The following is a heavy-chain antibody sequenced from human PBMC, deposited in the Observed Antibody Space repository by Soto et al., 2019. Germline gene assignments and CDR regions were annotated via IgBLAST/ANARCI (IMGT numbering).Heavy chain of an antibody. CDR3: ARGPSYSDSYFDH. CDR2: ISYDGNNK. CDR1: EFTFSNYA. J-gene: IGHJ4*02. D-gene: IGHD4-17*01. Sequence: GGSLRLSCAASEFTFSNYAMHWVRQAPGKGLQWLAVISYDGNNKYYADSVEGRFIISRDNSKNTVYLQMNSLRLEDTAVYYCARGPSYSDSYFDHWGQGALVTVSS. V-gene: IGHV3-30*03.